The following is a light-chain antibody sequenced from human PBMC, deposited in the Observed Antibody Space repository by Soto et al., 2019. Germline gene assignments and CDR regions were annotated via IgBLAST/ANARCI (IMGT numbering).Light chain of an antibody. Sequence: ENVLTQSPGTLSLSPGERLTLSCRASQSVTSNYLAWYQQKPGQAPRLLIYVASSRATGIPDRFSGSGSGTDFTLTISRLEPEDFAVYYCQQYGNSPFTLGGGTKVEIK. CDR3: QQYGNSPFT. J-gene: IGKJ4*01. V-gene: IGKV3-20*01. CDR2: VAS. CDR1: QSVTSNY.